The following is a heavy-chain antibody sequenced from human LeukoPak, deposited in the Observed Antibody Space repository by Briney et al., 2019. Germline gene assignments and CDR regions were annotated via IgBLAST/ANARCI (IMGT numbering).Heavy chain of an antibody. CDR2: IYYSGST. J-gene: IGHJ5*02. D-gene: IGHD3-10*01. Sequence: PSETLSLTCTVSGGSISNYYWSWIRQPPGKGLEWIGYIYYSGSTNYNPSLKSRVTISLDTSKNQFSLKLSSVTAADTAVYYCARDSGSGTSTWGQGTLVTVSS. CDR3: ARDSGSGTST. V-gene: IGHV4-59*01. CDR1: GGSISNYY.